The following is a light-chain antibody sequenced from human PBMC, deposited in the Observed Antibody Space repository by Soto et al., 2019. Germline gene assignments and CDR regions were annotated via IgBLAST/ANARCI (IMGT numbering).Light chain of an antibody. J-gene: IGLJ2*01. CDR1: SSDVGGYNY. V-gene: IGLV2-8*01. CDR3: SSFDGNNNLV. Sequence: QSALTQPPSASGSPGQSVTISCTGTSSDVGGYNYVSWYQQHPGKAPKLMISEVSNRPSGVPDRFSGSKSGNTASLTVSGLQAEDEADYYCSSFDGNNNLVFGGGTKVTVL. CDR2: EVS.